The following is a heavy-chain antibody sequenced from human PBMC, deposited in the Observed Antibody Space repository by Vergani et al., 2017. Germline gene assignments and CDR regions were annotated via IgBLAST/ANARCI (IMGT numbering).Heavy chain of an antibody. J-gene: IGHJ6*02. CDR1: GFSLRNAW. CDR3: TTEPRYCGDGSCYWLRDHHSYWMDV. CDR2: IKITFDRGTT. V-gene: IGHV3-15*07. Sequence: EVQLVESGGGIVKPGGSLRLSCVASGFSLRNAWMNWFRRTPGTGLDWVGRIKITFDRGTTDYAAAVKGRYTISRDDSNNTLFLPMNGLKTEDIGAYSWTTEPRYCGDGSCYWLRDHHSYWMDVWGQGTTVTVSS. D-gene: IGHD2-21*01.